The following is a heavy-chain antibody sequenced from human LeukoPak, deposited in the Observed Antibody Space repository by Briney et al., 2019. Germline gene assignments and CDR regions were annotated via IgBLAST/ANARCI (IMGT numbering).Heavy chain of an antibody. J-gene: IGHJ6*03. Sequence: GGSLRLSCAASGFIFEDCAMHWVRQRPGKGLEWVSGISWNSGSIGYADSVKGRFTISRDNAKNSLYLQMNSLRAEDMALYYCAKGGNYYYYYMDVWGKGTTVTVSS. D-gene: IGHD3-16*01. CDR2: ISWNSGSI. V-gene: IGHV3-9*03. CDR3: AKGGNYYYYYMDV. CDR1: GFIFEDCA.